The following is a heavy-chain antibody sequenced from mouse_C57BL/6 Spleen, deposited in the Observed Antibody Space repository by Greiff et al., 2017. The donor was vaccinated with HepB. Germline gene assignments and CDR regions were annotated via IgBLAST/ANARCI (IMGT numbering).Heavy chain of an antibody. CDR1: GFTFSNYW. V-gene: IGHV6-3*01. J-gene: IGHJ3*01. Sequence: EVKLVESGGGLVQPGGSMKLSCVASGFTFSNYWMNWVRQSPEKGLEWVAQIRLKSDNYATHYAESVKGRFTISRDDSKSSVYLQMNNLRAEDTGIYYCTGEGGYYTWFAYWGQGTLVTVSA. CDR2: IRLKSDNYAT. D-gene: IGHD2-3*01. CDR3: TGEGGYYTWFAY.